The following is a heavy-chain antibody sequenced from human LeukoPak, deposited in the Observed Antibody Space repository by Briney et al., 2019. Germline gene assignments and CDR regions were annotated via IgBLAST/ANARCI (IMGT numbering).Heavy chain of an antibody. CDR1: GFTFSSYE. CDR2: ISGSGGST. J-gene: IGHJ4*02. V-gene: IGHV3-23*01. CDR3: AKDDAWLRFGE. Sequence: GGSLRLSCAAPGFTFSSYEMNWVRQAPGKGLEWVSSISGSGGSTYYADSVKGRFTISRDNSKNTLYLEVISLTAEDTAVYYCAKDDAWLRFGEWSQGTLVTVSS. D-gene: IGHD3-10*01.